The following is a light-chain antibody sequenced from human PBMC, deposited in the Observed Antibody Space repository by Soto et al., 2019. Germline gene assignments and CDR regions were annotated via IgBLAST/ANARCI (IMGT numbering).Light chain of an antibody. J-gene: IGKJ2*01. V-gene: IGKV1-5*01. Sequence: DIQMTQSPPTVSASVGDGVTITCRASQSISTWLAWYQQKPGKAPNLLIYDASTFDSGDPSGFSGSGSGTEFTLTISSLQPDDSATYYCQHYNSYPSTFGQGTKLESK. CDR2: DAS. CDR1: QSISTW. CDR3: QHYNSYPST.